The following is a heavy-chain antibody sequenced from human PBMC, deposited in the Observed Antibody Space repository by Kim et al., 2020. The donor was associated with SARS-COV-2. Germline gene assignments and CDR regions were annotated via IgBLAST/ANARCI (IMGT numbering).Heavy chain of an antibody. CDR1: GFTFSSYA. CDR3: VKEYCGGDCYLGHDAFDI. J-gene: IGHJ3*02. V-gene: IGHV3-64D*09. D-gene: IGHD2-21*02. Sequence: GGSLRLSCSASGFTFSSYAMHWVRQAPGKGLEYVSAISSNGGSTYYADSVKGRFTISRDNSKNTLYLQMSSLRAEDTAVYYCVKEYCGGDCYLGHDAFDIWGQGTMVTVSS. CDR2: ISSNGGST.